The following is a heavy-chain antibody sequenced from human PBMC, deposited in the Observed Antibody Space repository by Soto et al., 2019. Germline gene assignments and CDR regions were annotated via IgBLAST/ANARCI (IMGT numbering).Heavy chain of an antibody. CDR2: INHSGST. D-gene: IGHD3-3*02. CDR3: ARSPHPSSTPGDY. J-gene: IGHJ4*02. Sequence: QVQLQQWGAGLLKPSETLSLTCAVYGGSFSGYYWSWIRQPPGKGLEWIGEINHSGSTNYNPSLKSRVTISVDTSKNQFSLKLSSVTAEDTAVYYCARSPHPSSTPGDYWGQGTLVTVSS. CDR1: GGSFSGYY. V-gene: IGHV4-34*01.